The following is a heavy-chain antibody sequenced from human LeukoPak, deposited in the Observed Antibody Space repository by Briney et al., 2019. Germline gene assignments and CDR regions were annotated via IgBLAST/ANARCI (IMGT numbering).Heavy chain of an antibody. Sequence: GGSLRPSCAASGFTFSSYWMSWVRQAPGKGLEWVANIKPDGREKYYLDSVKGRFTISGDNVKKSLYLQMNSLRAEDTAVYYCARGDFNDNGDYVDAFDIWGHGTMVTVSS. J-gene: IGHJ3*02. CDR2: IKPDGREK. D-gene: IGHD4-17*01. CDR3: ARGDFNDNGDYVDAFDI. V-gene: IGHV3-7*01. CDR1: GFTFSSYW.